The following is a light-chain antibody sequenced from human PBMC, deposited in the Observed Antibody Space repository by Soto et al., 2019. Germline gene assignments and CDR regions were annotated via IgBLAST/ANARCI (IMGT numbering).Light chain of an antibody. V-gene: IGKV1-39*01. CDR1: QSISSY. CDR3: QQSYSTPPS. CDR2: AAS. J-gene: IGKJ2*01. Sequence: DIQMTQSPSSLSASVGDRVTITCRASQSISSYLNWYQQKPGKAPKLLIYAASSLLSGVPSKFSGSGSGTDFTLTSSSLQPEDFATYYCQQSYSTPPSFGQGTKLELK.